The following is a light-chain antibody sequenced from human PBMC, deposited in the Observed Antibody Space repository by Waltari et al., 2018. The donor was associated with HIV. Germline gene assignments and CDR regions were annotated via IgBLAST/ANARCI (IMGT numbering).Light chain of an antibody. J-gene: IGKJ1*01. V-gene: IGKV1-39*01. CDR3: QQRYRTPAMT. CDR1: QNISTY. CDR2: GAS. Sequence: DIQMTQSPSSLSASVGDRVTITCRASQNISTYLNWYQHKPGEAPKLLVYGASTLQSGVPSRFSGSGSVTNFTLTISSRQPEDFSSYYCQQRYRTPAMTFGQGTKVEIK.